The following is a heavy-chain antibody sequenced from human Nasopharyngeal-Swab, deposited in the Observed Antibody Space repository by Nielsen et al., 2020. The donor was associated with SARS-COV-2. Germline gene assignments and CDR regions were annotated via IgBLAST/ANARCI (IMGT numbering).Heavy chain of an antibody. CDR3: AKDSCGSTSCYTWDWGENWFDP. J-gene: IGHJ5*02. V-gene: IGHV3-23*01. CDR2: ISGSGGST. D-gene: IGHD2-2*02. Sequence: VRQAPGKGLEWVSAISGSGGSTYYADSVKGRFTISRDNSKNTLYLQMNSLRAEDTAVYYCAKDSCGSTSCYTWDWGENWFDPWGQGTLVTVSS.